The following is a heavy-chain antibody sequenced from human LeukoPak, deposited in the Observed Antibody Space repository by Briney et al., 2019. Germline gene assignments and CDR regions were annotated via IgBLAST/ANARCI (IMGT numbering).Heavy chain of an antibody. Sequence: SVKVSCKASGYTFNSYAITWVRQAPGQGLEWMGRIIPILGIANYAQKFQGRVTITADKSTSTAYMELSSLRSEDTAVYYCARDGDGSGPPFDYWGQGTLVTVSS. CDR1: GYTFNSYA. CDR3: ARDGDGSGPPFDY. V-gene: IGHV1-69*04. D-gene: IGHD6-19*01. J-gene: IGHJ4*02. CDR2: IIPILGIA.